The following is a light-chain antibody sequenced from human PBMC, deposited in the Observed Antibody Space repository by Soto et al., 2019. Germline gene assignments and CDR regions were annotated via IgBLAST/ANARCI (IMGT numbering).Light chain of an antibody. V-gene: IGKV1-39*01. Sequence: DIQVTQSPSSLSASVVDRVTIPCRASQRITNSLNWYQQKPGRAPNLLIYAASSLQRGAPSRFSGSGSGTDFTLTISGLEPEDFAVYYCQQYGSSPGTFGQGTKVDIK. CDR2: AAS. CDR3: QQYGSSPGT. J-gene: IGKJ1*01. CDR1: QRITNS.